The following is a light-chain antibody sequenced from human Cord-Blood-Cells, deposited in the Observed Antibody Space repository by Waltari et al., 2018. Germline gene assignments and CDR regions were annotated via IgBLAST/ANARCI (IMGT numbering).Light chain of an antibody. CDR1: RLDVAGYHS. CDR3: SSYTSSSTVV. J-gene: IGLJ2*01. Sequence: QSALTHTAPVSGSPGPSITISCPGHRLDVAGYHSVSWYQQHPGKAPRLMIYYVSNRPSWFSNRFSGSKSGNTASLTISGLQAEDEADYYCSSYTSSSTVVFGGGTKLTVL. CDR2: YVS. V-gene: IGLV2-14*01.